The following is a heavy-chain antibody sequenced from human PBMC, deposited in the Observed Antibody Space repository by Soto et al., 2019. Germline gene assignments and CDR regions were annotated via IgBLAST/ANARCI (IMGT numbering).Heavy chain of an antibody. CDR2: IKQDGSEK. CDR3: ARDLSGIAVAGPSDY. V-gene: IGHV3-7*01. CDR1: GFTFSSYW. J-gene: IGHJ4*02. D-gene: IGHD6-19*01. Sequence: GGSLRLSCAASGFTFSSYWMSWVRQAPGKGLEWVANIKQDGSEKYYVDSVKGRFTISRGNAKNSLYLQMNSLRAEDTAVYYCARDLSGIAVAGPSDYWGQGTLVTVSS.